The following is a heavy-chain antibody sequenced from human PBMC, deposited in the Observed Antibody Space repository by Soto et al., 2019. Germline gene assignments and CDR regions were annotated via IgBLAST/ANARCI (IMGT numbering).Heavy chain of an antibody. V-gene: IGHV3-23*01. D-gene: IGHD6-13*01. J-gene: IGHJ4*02. Sequence: EVQLLESGGGLVQPGGSLRLSCAASGFTFSSYVMSWVRQAPGKGLEWFSAISTSGFTHYADSVKGRFTISRDNSKNTLYLQMNSPRAEDTAVYYCAKDLTYSSTWAYYFDYWGQGSLVTVSS. CDR2: ISTSGFT. CDR3: AKDLTYSSTWAYYFDY. CDR1: GFTFSSYV.